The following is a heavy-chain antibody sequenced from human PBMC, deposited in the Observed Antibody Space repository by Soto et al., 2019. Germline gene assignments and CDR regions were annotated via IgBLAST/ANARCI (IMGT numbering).Heavy chain of an antibody. J-gene: IGHJ4*02. Sequence: GGSLRLSCAASGFTFSSYAMSWIRQAPGKGLEWVSAFRGSDDATYYADSVKGRFTISRDTSKDTLYLQMNSLRAEDTAIYYCARIGWAAAVADWESEHWGKGTLVTVSS. D-gene: IGHD6-19*01. CDR2: FRGSDDAT. V-gene: IGHV3-23*01. CDR1: GFTFSSYA. CDR3: ARIGWAAAVADWESEH.